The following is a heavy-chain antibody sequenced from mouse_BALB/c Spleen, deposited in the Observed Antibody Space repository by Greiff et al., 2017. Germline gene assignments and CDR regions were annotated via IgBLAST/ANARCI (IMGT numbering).Heavy chain of an antibody. CDR3: ARKGVLRYWYFDV. CDR1: GYAFSSYW. CDR2: IYPGDGDT. Sequence: QVQLQQSGAELVRPGSSVKISCKASGYAFSSYWMNWVKQRPGQGLEWIGQIYPGDGDTNYNGKFKGKATLTADKSSSTAYMQLSSLTSDDSAVYFCARKGVLRYWYFDVWGAGTTVTVSS. V-gene: IGHV1-80*01. J-gene: IGHJ1*01. D-gene: IGHD1-1*01.